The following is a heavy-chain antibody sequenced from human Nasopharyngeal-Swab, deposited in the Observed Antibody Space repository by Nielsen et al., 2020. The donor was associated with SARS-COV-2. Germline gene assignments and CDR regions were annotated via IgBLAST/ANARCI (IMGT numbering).Heavy chain of an antibody. J-gene: IGHJ4*01. CDR3: ATAGNYRFDN. CDR1: GFTFSSSW. CDR2: MNSDGSTI. Sequence: GESLKISCAASGFTFSSSWMHWIRQDPGKGLVWVARMNSDGSTINYGDSVMGRFIISRDNAKNMLYLQMYSLRAEDTAMYYCATAGNYRFDNWGHGTLVTVSS. D-gene: IGHD3-16*02. V-gene: IGHV3-74*01.